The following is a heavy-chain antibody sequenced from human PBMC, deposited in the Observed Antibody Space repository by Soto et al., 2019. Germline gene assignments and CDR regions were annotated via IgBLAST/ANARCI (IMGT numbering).Heavy chain of an antibody. J-gene: IGHJ4*02. CDR3: TGFCFDDRVDN. Sequence: PPQTLSLTCSVAGSYITSGDYRCAWIRQAPGDGRDWIGYITHSETTHYSPALKKRITHSHDISLNQFSLRLKSVTAAATTVDFCTGFCFDDRVDNWGQGTLVTVSS. V-gene: IGHV4-30-4*01. CDR1: GSYITSGDYR. CDR2: ITHSETT. D-gene: IGHD3-16*02.